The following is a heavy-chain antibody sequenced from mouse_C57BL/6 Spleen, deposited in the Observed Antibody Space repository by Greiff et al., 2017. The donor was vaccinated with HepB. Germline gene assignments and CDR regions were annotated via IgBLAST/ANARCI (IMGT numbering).Heavy chain of an antibody. CDR3: AKKGGNYGYWYFDV. D-gene: IGHD2-1*01. Sequence: QVQLQQSGPGLVQPSQSLSITCTVSGFSLTSYGVHWVRQPPGKGLEWLGVIWSSGSTDYNAAFISRLSISKDNSKSQVFFKMNSLQADDTAIYYCAKKGGNYGYWYFDVWGTGTTVTVSS. CDR2: IWSSGST. J-gene: IGHJ1*03. CDR1: GFSLTSYG. V-gene: IGHV2-4*01.